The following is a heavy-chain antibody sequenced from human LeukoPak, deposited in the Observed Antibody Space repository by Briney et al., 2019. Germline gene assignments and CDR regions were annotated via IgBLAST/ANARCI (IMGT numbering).Heavy chain of an antibody. CDR1: GFTVSSNY. D-gene: IGHD4-23*01. CDR3: ARDGGGNSEY. V-gene: IGHV3-66*01. Sequence: GSLRLSCAASGFTVSSNYMSWVRQAPGKGLEWVSVIYSGGSTFYADSVRGRFTISRDNSKNTLYFEMNSLRAEDTAMYYCARDGGGNSEYWGQGTLVTVSS. CDR2: IYSGGST. J-gene: IGHJ4*02.